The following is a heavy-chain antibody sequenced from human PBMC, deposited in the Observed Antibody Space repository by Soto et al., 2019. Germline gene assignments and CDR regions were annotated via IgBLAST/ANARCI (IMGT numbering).Heavy chain of an antibody. V-gene: IGHV3-30-3*01. CDR2: ISFDGSTR. D-gene: IGHD4-17*01. CDR1: GFTFSHYP. CDR3: ARGPGRVTTFDGLDV. Sequence: QVQLVESGGGVVHPGRSLRLSCAASGFTFSHYPMHWVRQAPGKGLEWVAVISFDGSTRYYADSVKGRFTISRDNSKNTHYLQMNSLSAEDTAMYYCARGPGRVTTFDGLDVWGQGTTVTVSS. J-gene: IGHJ6*02.